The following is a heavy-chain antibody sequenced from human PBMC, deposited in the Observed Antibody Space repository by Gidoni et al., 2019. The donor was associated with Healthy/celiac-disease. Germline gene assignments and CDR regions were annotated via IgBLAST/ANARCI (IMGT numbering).Heavy chain of an antibody. V-gene: IGHV1-69*01. CDR3: ARAEGYYDSSGHSLWT. CDR1: GGTFSSYA. Sequence: QLQLVQSGAEVKKPGSSVTVPCKASGGTFSSYAISWVRQAPGQGLEWMGGIIPIFGTANYAQKFQGRVTITADESTSTAYMELSSLRSEDTAVYYCARAEGYYDSSGHSLWTWGQGTLVTVSS. D-gene: IGHD3-22*01. CDR2: IIPIFGTA. J-gene: IGHJ5*02.